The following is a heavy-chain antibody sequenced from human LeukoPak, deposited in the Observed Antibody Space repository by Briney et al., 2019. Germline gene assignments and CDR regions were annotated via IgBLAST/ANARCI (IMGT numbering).Heavy chain of an antibody. D-gene: IGHD1-26*01. CDR2: IKQDGSEK. CDR3: ARDQGGSFDY. J-gene: IGHJ4*02. Sequence: GGSLRLSCAASGFTFSSYWTSWVRQAPGKGLEWVANIKQDGSEKYYVDSVKGRFTISRDNAKNSLYLQMNSLRAEDTAVYYCARDQGGSFDYWGQGTLVTVSS. CDR1: GFTFSSYW. V-gene: IGHV3-7*01.